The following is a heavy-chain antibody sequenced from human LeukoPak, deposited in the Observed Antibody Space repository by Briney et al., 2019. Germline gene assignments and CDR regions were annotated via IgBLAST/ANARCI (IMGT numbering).Heavy chain of an antibody. CDR2: INHSGST. Sequence: PSETLSLTCTVSGYSISSGYYWGWIRQPPGKGLEWIGEINHSGSTNYNPSLKSRVTISVDTSKNQFSLKLSSVTAADTAVYYCARGPRNWNYDEDELVFDYWGQGTLVTVSS. CDR1: GYSISSGYY. CDR3: ARGPRNWNYDEDELVFDY. V-gene: IGHV4-38-2*02. D-gene: IGHD1-7*01. J-gene: IGHJ4*02.